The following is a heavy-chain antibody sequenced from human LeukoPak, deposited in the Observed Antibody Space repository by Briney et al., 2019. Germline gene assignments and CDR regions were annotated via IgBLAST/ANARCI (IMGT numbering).Heavy chain of an antibody. V-gene: IGHV3-21*01. CDR2: ISSSSSYI. D-gene: IGHD1-26*01. CDR1: GFTFSSYS. J-gene: IGHJ4*02. Sequence: KPGGSLRLSCAASGFTFSSYSMNWVRQAPGKGLEWVSSISSSSSYIYYADSVKGRFTISRDNAKNSLYLQMNSLRAEDTAVYYCARGVGATRYYFDYWGQGTLVTVSS. CDR3: ARGVGATRYYFDY.